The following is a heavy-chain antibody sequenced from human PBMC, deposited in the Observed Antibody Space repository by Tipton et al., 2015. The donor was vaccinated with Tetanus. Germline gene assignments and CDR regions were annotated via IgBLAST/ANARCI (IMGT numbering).Heavy chain of an antibody. D-gene: IGHD6-13*01. CDR3: AGVTAQRTELYFDY. J-gene: IGHJ4*02. V-gene: IGHV4-59*02. CDR2: VYYTGST. CDR1: GDSVSGYY. Sequence: TLSLTCTVSGDSVSGYYWSWIRQPPGKGLEWIGYVYYTGSTNHNPSLKSRVTISMDRSKNQISLQLTSVTAADTAVYFCAGVTAQRTELYFDYWGPGAQVTVSS.